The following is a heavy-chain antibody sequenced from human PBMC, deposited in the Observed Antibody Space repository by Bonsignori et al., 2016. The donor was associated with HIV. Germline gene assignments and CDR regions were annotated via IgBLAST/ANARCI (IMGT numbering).Heavy chain of an antibody. CDR3: ARAYYYDSSGYYNSFGG. V-gene: IGHV1-69*01. D-gene: IGHD3-22*01. CDR2: IIPIFGTA. Sequence: WVRQAPGQGLEWMGGIIPIFGTANYAQKFQGRVTITADESTSTAYMELSSLRSEDTAVYYCARAYYYDSSGYYNSFGGWGQGTLVTVSS. J-gene: IGHJ4*02.